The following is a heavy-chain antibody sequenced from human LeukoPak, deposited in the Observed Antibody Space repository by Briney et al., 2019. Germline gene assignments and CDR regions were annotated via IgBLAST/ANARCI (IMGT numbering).Heavy chain of an antibody. CDR1: GFTFSSYG. J-gene: IGHJ4*02. CDR3: AKYCSGGRRRYSFDY. Sequence: GGSLRLSCAASGFTFSSYGMHWVRQAPGKGLEWVAVISYSGSNKYYADSVKGRFTISRDNSKNTLYLQMNSLRAEATAVYYCAKYCSGGRRRYSFDYWGQGTLVTVSS. D-gene: IGHD2-15*01. CDR2: ISYSGSNK. V-gene: IGHV3-30*18.